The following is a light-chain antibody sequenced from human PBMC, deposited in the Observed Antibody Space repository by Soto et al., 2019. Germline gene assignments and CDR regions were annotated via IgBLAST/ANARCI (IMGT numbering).Light chain of an antibody. CDR1: LRIGTY. Sequence: DIQMTQPPSSLSASVGGRVTITCRASLRIGTYLNCFQQKPGKAPKILIYAASSLQSGVPSRFSGSGSGTDFTPTISSLQPEDFATYSCQQSYNSPQTFGRGTKMDIK. CDR3: QQSYNSPQT. V-gene: IGKV1-39*01. J-gene: IGKJ1*01. CDR2: AAS.